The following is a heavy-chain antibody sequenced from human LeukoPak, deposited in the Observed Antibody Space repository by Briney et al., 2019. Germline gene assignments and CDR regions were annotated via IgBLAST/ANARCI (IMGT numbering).Heavy chain of an antibody. Sequence: PSETLSLTCTVSGGSISSSSYYGGWSRQPPGKGGEWIGSIYYSGSTYYNPSLKSRVTISVDKSKNQFSLKLSSVTAADTAVYYCARNVAVAGADHISSGDNYYYYYMDVWGKGTTVTVSS. CDR3: ARNVAVAGADHISSGDNYYYYYMDV. J-gene: IGHJ6*03. D-gene: IGHD6-19*01. V-gene: IGHV4-39*07. CDR1: GGSISSSSYY. CDR2: IYYSGST.